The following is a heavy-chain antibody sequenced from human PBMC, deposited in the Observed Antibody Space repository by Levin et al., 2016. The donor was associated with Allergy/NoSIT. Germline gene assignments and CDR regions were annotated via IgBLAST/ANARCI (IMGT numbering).Heavy chain of an antibody. J-gene: IGHJ6*02. D-gene: IGHD3-3*01. Sequence: RQAPGKGLEWIGEINHSGSTNYNPSLKSRVTISVDTSKNQFSLKLSSVTAADTAVYYCARSLWSGYYVYYYYGMDVWGQGTTVTVSS. CDR3: ARSLWSGYYVYYYYGMDV. CDR2: INHSGST. V-gene: IGHV4-34*01.